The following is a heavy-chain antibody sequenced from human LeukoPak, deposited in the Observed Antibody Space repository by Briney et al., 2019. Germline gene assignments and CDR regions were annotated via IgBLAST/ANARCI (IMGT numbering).Heavy chain of an antibody. CDR3: ATDSIYCSGDICYSWYYMDV. J-gene: IGHJ6*03. CDR2: IRNSDSTI. CDR1: GFTLSHYN. Sequence: PGGSLRLSCTVSGFTLSHYNMKWVRQAPGKGLEWVSYIRNSDSTIYYADSVRGRFTISRDNAKNSLYLQMNSLRAEDTAVYYCATDSIYCSGDICYSWYYMDVWGKGTTVTVSS. V-gene: IGHV3-48*01. D-gene: IGHD2-15*01.